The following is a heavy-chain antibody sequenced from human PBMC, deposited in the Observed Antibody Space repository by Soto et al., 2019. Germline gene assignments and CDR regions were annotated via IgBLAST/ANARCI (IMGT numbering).Heavy chain of an antibody. J-gene: IGHJ3*02. D-gene: IGHD2-21*01. Sequence: GASVKVSCKASVYTFTSYGISWVRQAPGQGLEWMGWISAYNGNTNYAQKLQGRVTMTTDTSTSTAYMELRSLRSDDTAVYYCARAVCGGDCYPSGDAFDIWGQGTMVT. V-gene: IGHV1-18*01. CDR1: VYTFTSYG. CDR3: ARAVCGGDCYPSGDAFDI. CDR2: ISAYNGNT.